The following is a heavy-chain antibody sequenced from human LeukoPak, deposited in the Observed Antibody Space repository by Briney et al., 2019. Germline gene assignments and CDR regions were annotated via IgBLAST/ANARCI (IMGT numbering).Heavy chain of an antibody. CDR2: VSSAGSGT. V-gene: IGHV3-23*01. Sequence: GGSLRLSCVASGFTFSTYGMSWVRQAPGKGLEWVAAVSSAGSGTYYPDSLKGRFIISRDNSQDTVFLQMNSLRPEDTAFYFCAKDGPLLWFGPTDAWGQGILVTVSS. CDR3: AKDGPLLWFGPTDA. J-gene: IGHJ5*02. CDR1: GFTFSTYG. D-gene: IGHD3-10*01.